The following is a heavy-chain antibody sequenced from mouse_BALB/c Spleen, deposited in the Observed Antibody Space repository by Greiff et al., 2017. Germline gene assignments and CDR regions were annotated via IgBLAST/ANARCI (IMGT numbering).Heavy chain of an antibody. J-gene: IGHJ4*01. Sequence: EVQVVESGGGLVQPGGSRKLSCAASGFTFSSFGMHWVRQAPEKGLEWVAYISSGSSTIYYADTVKGRFTISRDNPKNTLFLQMTSLRSEDTAMYNCARRSTTDYAMDDWGEGTSDTVSS. CDR1: GFTFSSFG. D-gene: IGHD2-14*01. CDR3: ARRSTTDYAMDD. CDR2: ISSGSSTI. V-gene: IGHV5-17*02.